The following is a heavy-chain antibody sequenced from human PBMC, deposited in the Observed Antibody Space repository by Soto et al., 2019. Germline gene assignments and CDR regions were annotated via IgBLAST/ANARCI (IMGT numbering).Heavy chain of an antibody. CDR2: INHSGST. CDR1: GGSFSGYY. J-gene: IGHJ4*02. D-gene: IGHD2-21*01. CDR3: ARRGIPRPPFDY. V-gene: IGHV4-34*01. Sequence: KPSETLSLTCAVYGGSFSGYYWSWIRQPPGKGLEWIGEINHSGSTNYNPSLKSRVTISVDTSKNQFSLKLSSVTAADTAVYYCARRGIPRPPFDYWGQGTLVTVSS.